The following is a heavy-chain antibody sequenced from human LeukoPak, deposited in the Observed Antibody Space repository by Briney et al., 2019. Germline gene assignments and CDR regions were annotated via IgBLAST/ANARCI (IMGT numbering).Heavy chain of an antibody. CDR3: ARRTYDYDSGGPDY. Sequence: PSETLSLTCAVSGYSINSGYYWGWIRQLPGKGREWIGSIYHSGRAYYNPSLRRRVTISVDTSKNQFSLKLSSVTAADTAVYYCARRTYDYDSGGPDYWGQGTQVTVSS. V-gene: IGHV4-38-2*01. J-gene: IGHJ4*02. CDR2: IYHSGRA. D-gene: IGHD3-22*01. CDR1: GYSINSGYY.